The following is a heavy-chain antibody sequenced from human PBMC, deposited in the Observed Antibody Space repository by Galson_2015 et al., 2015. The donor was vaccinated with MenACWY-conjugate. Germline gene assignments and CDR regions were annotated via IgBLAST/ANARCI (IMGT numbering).Heavy chain of an antibody. V-gene: IGHV3-74*01. CDR3: GRPLSTSHYCVDY. CDR2: INRDGRST. D-gene: IGHD2-2*01. CDR1: GSTLTSDW. J-gene: IGHJ4*01. Sequence: SLRLSCADSGSTLTSDWMHWVRHAPGKGLEWVTRINRDGRSTSYADFVKGRFTVSRESAKKTLYLEMTSLRVKDTAVYYCGRPLSTSHYCVDYWGRGTLVTVSS.